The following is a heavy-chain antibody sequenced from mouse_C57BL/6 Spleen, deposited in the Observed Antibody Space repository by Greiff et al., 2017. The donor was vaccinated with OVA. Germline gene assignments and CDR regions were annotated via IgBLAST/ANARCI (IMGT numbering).Heavy chain of an antibody. Sequence: QVQLKQSGAELVRPGTSVKVSCKASGYAFTNYLIEWVKQRPGQGLEWIGVINPGSGGTNYNEKFKGKATLTADKSSSTAYMQLSSLTSEDSAVYFGARDYYGSSYEYFDVWGTGTTVTVSS. CDR3: ARDYYGSSYEYFDV. CDR1: GYAFTNYL. V-gene: IGHV1-54*01. CDR2: INPGSGGT. D-gene: IGHD1-1*01. J-gene: IGHJ1*03.